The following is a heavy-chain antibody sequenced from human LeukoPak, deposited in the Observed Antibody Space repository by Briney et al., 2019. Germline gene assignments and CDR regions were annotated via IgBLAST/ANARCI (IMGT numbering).Heavy chain of an antibody. CDR2: INWNGGST. J-gene: IGHJ4*02. CDR3: ARSGRYCSGGSCYQEASLDY. Sequence: GGSLRLSCAASGFTFDDYGMSWVRQAPGKGLEWVSGINWNGGSTGYADSVKGRFTISRDNAKNSLYLQMNSLRAEDTALYYCARSGRYCSGGSCYQEASLDYWGQGTLVTVSS. CDR1: GFTFDDYG. D-gene: IGHD2-15*01. V-gene: IGHV3-20*04.